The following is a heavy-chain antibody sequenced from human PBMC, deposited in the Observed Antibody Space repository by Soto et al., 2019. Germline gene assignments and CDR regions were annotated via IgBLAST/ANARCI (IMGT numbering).Heavy chain of an antibody. J-gene: IGHJ6*02. CDR3: ARDRERGYSGYAYYYYGMDV. CDR2: INPDGSQK. V-gene: IGHV3-7*01. Sequence: PGGSLRLSCEGSGFAFSSYWMSWVRQAPGNGLEWVANINPDGSQKWYVDSVKGRFTISRDNAKNSLYLQMNSLRAEDTAVYYCARDRERGYSGYAYYYYGMDVWGQGTTVTVSS. CDR1: GFAFSSYW. D-gene: IGHD5-12*01.